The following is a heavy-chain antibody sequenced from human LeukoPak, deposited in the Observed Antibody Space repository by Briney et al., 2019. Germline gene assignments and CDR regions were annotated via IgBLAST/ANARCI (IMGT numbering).Heavy chain of an antibody. D-gene: IGHD3-10*01. Sequence: PGGSLRLPCAASGFTFSNAWMNWVRQAPGKGLEWVSFIDTSGSYIYYGDSLKGRVTISRDNAKNSLYPQMNGLRAEDTAVYYCARGRSITLLRGVAMSDGFDIWGQGAMVTVSS. CDR1: GFTFSNAW. CDR3: ARGRSITLLRGVAMSDGFDI. V-gene: IGHV3-21*01. CDR2: IDTSGSYI. J-gene: IGHJ3*02.